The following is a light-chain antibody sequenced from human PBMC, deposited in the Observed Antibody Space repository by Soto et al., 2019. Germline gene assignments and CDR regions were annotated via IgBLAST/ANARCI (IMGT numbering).Light chain of an antibody. V-gene: IGKV3-15*01. CDR2: GAS. Sequence: EIVMAQSPATLSVSPGERATLSCRASQSVSSNLAWYQQKPGQAPRLLIYGASTRATGIPARFSGSGSGTEFPRTIIRVQSEDFAVYYCQQHNKLPPTFGQGTKVEIK. CDR3: QQHNKLPPT. CDR1: QSVSSN. J-gene: IGKJ1*01.